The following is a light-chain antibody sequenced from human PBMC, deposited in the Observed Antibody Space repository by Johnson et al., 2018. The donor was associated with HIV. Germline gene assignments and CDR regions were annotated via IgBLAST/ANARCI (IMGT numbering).Light chain of an antibody. CDR2: ENN. V-gene: IGLV1-51*02. Sequence: QPVLTQPPSVSAAPGQKVTISCSGSSSNIGNNYVSWYQQLPGTAPKLLIYENNKRPLGIPDRFSGSKSGTSATLGITGLQTGDEADFYCGTWDTSLSAFVFRTGTKVTV. CDR3: GTWDTSLSAFV. CDR1: SSNIGNNY. J-gene: IGLJ1*01.